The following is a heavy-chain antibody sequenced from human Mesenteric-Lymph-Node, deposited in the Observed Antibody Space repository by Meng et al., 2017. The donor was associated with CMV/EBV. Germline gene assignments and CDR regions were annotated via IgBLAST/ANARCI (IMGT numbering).Heavy chain of an antibody. Sequence: TFTSYDINWVRQATGQGLEWMGWTNPNSGNTGYAQKFQGRVTMTRNTSISTAYMELSSLRSEDTAVYYCAREYSSSRAPYYYYGMDVWGQGTTVTVSS. D-gene: IGHD6-6*01. CDR2: TNPNSGNT. J-gene: IGHJ6*02. CDR1: TFTSYD. CDR3: AREYSSSRAPYYYYGMDV. V-gene: IGHV1-8*01.